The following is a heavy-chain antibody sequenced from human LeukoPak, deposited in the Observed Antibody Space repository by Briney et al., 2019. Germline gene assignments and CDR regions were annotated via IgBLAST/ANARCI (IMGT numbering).Heavy chain of an antibody. J-gene: IGHJ4*02. Sequence: SETLSLTCTVSGYSISSGYYWGWIRQPPGKGLEWIGYVYYSGSTNYNPSLKSRVTISVDTSKNQFSLKLRSVTAADTAVYYCARDRGSSYDFNYWGQGTLVTVSS. CDR1: GYSISSGYY. CDR3: ARDRGSSYDFNY. V-gene: IGHV4-61*01. CDR2: VYYSGST. D-gene: IGHD3-3*01.